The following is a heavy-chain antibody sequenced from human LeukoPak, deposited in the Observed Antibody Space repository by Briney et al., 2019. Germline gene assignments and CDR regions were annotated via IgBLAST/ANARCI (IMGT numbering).Heavy chain of an antibody. V-gene: IGHV3-9*01. CDR1: GVTFDDYA. CDR2: ITWNSGRI. J-gene: IGHJ4*02. CDR3: AKDAYSGYGDFDY. D-gene: IGHD4-17*01. Sequence: GRSLRLSCEASGVTFDDYAMHWVRQTPGKGLEWVSGITWNSGRIGYADSVKARFTISRDNAKNSLYLQMNNLGVEDTALYYCAKDAYSGYGDFDYWGQGTLVTVSS.